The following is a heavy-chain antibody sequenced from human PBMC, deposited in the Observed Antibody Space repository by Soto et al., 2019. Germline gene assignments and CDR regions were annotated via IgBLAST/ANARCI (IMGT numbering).Heavy chain of an antibody. CDR3: ARSLTYYYETSGSYLGNI. Sequence: QVQLVQSGAEVKKPGSSVKVSCKASGGTFSSYAFSWVRQAPGQGLEWMGGIIPMFDTANYAQKFQDRVTISADESTSKAYMELSSLTSEDTAVYYCARSLTYYYETSGSYLGNIWGQGTLVTVSS. CDR1: GGTFSSYA. D-gene: IGHD3-22*01. CDR2: IIPMFDTA. V-gene: IGHV1-69*01. J-gene: IGHJ4*02.